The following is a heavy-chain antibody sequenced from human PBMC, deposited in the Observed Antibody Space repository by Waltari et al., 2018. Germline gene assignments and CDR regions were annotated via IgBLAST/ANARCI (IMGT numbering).Heavy chain of an antibody. CDR1: GFTFNTYT. V-gene: IGHV3-21*02. D-gene: IGHD6-13*01. J-gene: IGHJ6*02. Sequence: EVQLVESGGGLVKPGGSLRLSCAASGFTFNTYTMNGVRQAPGKGLELGSSISSTSSDIYYADSVKGRFTISRDNAKSSLYLQLNSLRAEDTAVYYCAGGYSSYYGMDVWGQGTTVTVSS. CDR3: AGGYSSYYGMDV. CDR2: ISSTSSDI.